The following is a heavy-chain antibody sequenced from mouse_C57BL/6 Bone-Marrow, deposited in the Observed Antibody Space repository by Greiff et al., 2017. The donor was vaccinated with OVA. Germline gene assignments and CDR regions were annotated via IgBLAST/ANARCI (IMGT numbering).Heavy chain of an antibody. J-gene: IGHJ3*01. CDR3: ARNLKGFGFAY. Sequence: QVQLQQSDAELVKPGASVKISCKASGYTFTNYTIHWMKQRPEQGLEWIGYIYPGDGSTKYNEKFKGKATLTADKSSSTAYMQLNSLTSEDSAVYFCARNLKGFGFAYWGQGTLVTVSA. CDR1: GYTFTNYT. CDR2: IYPGDGST. V-gene: IGHV1-78*01. D-gene: IGHD3-3*01.